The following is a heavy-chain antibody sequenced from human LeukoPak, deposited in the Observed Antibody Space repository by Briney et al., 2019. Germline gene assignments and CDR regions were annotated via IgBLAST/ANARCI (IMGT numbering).Heavy chain of an antibody. CDR2: INHNGNVN. CDR3: ARWRGQQSEFDL. D-gene: IGHD4-11*01. Sequence: GGSLRLSCAASGFTFSSYWMNWARQAPGKGLEWVASINHNGNVNYYVDSVKGRFTISRDNAKSALYLQMNSLRAEDTAVYYCARWRGQQSEFDLWGQGNLVSVSS. J-gene: IGHJ4*02. V-gene: IGHV3-7*01. CDR1: GFTFSSYW.